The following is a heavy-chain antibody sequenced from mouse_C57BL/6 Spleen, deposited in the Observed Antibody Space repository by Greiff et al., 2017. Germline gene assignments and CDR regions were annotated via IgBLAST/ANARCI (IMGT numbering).Heavy chain of an antibody. CDR3: ARGGEKSTMVTTSPFAY. CDR1: GFNIKDYY. Sequence: EVQLQQSGAELVKPGASVKLSCTASGFNIKDYYMHWVKQRTEQGLEWIGRIDPEDGETKYAPKFQGKATITADTSSNTAYLQLSSLTSEDTAVYYGARGGEKSTMVTTSPFAYWGQGTLVTVSA. CDR2: IDPEDGET. J-gene: IGHJ3*01. D-gene: IGHD2-2*01. V-gene: IGHV14-2*01.